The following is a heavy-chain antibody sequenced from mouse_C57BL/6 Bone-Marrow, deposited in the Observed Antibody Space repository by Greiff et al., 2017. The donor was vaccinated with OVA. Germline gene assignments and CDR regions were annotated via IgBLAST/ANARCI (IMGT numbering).Heavy chain of an antibody. Sequence: QVQLQQPGAELVKPGASVKLSCKASGYTFTSYWMQWVKQRPGQGLEWIGEIDPSDSYTNYNQKFKGKATLTVDTYSSTAYMPLSSLTSEYSAVYYCARADYYGSSYWYFDFWGTGTTVTVSS. J-gene: IGHJ1*03. CDR3: ARADYYGSSYWYFDF. CDR1: GYTFTSYW. D-gene: IGHD1-1*01. CDR2: IDPSDSYT. V-gene: IGHV1-50*01.